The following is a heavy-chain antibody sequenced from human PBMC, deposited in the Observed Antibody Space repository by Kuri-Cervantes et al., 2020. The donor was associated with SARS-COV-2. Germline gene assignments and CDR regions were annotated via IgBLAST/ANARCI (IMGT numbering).Heavy chain of an antibody. Sequence: ASVKVSCKASGYTFTGYYMHWVRQAPGQGLEWMGWINPNSGGTNYAQKFQGRVTMTTDTSTSTAYMELRSLRSDDTAVYYCARVSTYYGSSGSYEGDWAEYFQHWGQGTLVTVSS. CDR1: GYTFTGYY. J-gene: IGHJ1*01. V-gene: IGHV1-2*02. CDR3: ARVSTYYGSSGSYEGDWAEYFQH. CDR2: INPNSGGT. D-gene: IGHD3-22*01.